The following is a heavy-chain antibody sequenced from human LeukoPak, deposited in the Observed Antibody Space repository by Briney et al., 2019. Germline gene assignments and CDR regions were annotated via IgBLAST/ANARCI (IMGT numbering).Heavy chain of an antibody. CDR3: ARDYYDSRGYYYYMDV. Sequence: GGSLRLSCAASGFTVSSNYMSWVRQAPGKGLEWVSYISSSGSTIYYADSVKGRFTISRDNAKNSLYLQMNSLRAEDTAVYYCARDYYDSRGYYYYMDVWGKGTTVTVSS. CDR2: ISSSGSTI. J-gene: IGHJ6*03. D-gene: IGHD3-22*01. V-gene: IGHV3-11*04. CDR1: GFTVSSNY.